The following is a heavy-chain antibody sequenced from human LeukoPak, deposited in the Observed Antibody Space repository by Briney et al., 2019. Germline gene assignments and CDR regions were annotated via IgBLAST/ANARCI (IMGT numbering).Heavy chain of an antibody. CDR1: GYTFTSYG. D-gene: IGHD6-13*01. J-gene: IGHJ3*02. Sequence: ASVKVSCKASGYTFTSYGISWVRQAPGQGLEWMGWIGAYNGNTNYAQKLQGRVTTTTDTSTSTAYMELRSLRSDDTAVYYCARDRWRGSSWYAKAFDIWGQGTMVTVSS. CDR3: ARDRWRGSSWYAKAFDI. CDR2: IGAYNGNT. V-gene: IGHV1-18*01.